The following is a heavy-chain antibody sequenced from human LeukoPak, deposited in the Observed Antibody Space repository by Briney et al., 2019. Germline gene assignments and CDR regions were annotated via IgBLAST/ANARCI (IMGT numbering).Heavy chain of an antibody. CDR2: ISSSGSTI. CDR3: ARAGIILRFLEWLSPYFDY. J-gene: IGHJ4*02. CDR1: GFTFSDYY. V-gene: IGHV3-11*01. D-gene: IGHD3-3*01. Sequence: GGSLRLSCAASGFTFSDYYMSWIRQAPGKGLEWVSYISSSGSTIYYADSVKGRFTISRDNAKNSLYLQMNSLRAEDTAVYYCARAGIILRFLEWLSPYFDYWGQGTLVTVSS.